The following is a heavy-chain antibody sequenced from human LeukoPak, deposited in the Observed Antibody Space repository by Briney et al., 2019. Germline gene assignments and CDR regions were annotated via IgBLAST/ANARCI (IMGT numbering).Heavy chain of an antibody. J-gene: IGHJ4*02. Sequence: GGSLRLSCAASGFTFSSYWMSWVRQAPGKGLEWVANIKQDGSDNYYVDSVRGRFTISRDNAKNSLYLQMNSLRAEDPAVSYCARRATMLVAYYFDYWGPGTPVTVSS. V-gene: IGHV3-7*01. CDR2: IKQDGSDN. CDR3: ARRATMLVAYYFDY. CDR1: GFTFSSYW. D-gene: IGHD3-22*01.